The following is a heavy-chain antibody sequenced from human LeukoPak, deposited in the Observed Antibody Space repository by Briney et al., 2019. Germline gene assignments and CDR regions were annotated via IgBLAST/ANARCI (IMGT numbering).Heavy chain of an antibody. CDR2: IYYSGST. V-gene: IGHV4-31*03. CDR3: ARVRYGSGTLNFDY. CDR1: GGSISSGGYY. Sequence: SQTLSLTCTVSGGSISSGGYYWSWIRQPPGKGLEWIGYIYYSGSTYYNPSLKSRVTMSVDTSKNQFSLKLSSVTAADTAVYYCARVRYGSGTLNFDYWGQGTLVTVSS. D-gene: IGHD3-10*01. J-gene: IGHJ4*02.